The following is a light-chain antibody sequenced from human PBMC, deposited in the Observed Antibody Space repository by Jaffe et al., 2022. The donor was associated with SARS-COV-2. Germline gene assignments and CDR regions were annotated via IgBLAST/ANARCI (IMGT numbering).Light chain of an antibody. V-gene: IGLV2-23*02. Sequence: QSALTQPASVSGSPGQSITISCTGTRNDIGSYYLVSWYQQYPGKAPKLIIYEVSKRPSGISNRFSGSKSANTASLTISGLQAEDEADYYCCSYIGSTTWVFGGGTKVTVL. J-gene: IGLJ3*02. CDR3: CSYIGSTTWV. CDR2: EVS. CDR1: RNDIGSYYL.